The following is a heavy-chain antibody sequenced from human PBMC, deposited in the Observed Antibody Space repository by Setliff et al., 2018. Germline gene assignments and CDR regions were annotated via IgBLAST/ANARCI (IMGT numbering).Heavy chain of an antibody. CDR2: IIPMFGTT. Sequence: SVKVSCKSSGGTFSSYAIDWVRQAPGQGLEWMGGIIPMFGTTNYAQRFRGRVTITADESTTTAYLELSSLRSEDTAVYYCARVRDCSGGICHRGFHHYMDVWGKGTTVTVSS. V-gene: IGHV1-69*13. J-gene: IGHJ6*03. CDR3: ARVRDCSGGICHRGFHHYMDV. D-gene: IGHD2-15*01. CDR1: GGTFSSYA.